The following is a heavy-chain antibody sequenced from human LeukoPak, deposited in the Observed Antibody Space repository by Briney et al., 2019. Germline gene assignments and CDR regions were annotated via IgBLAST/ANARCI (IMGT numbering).Heavy chain of an antibody. V-gene: IGHV3-23*01. CDR1: GFIFSSYA. D-gene: IGHD1-26*01. Sequence: GGSLRLSCAASGFIFSSYAMSWVRQAPGKGLEWVSVISGSGGFTYYADSVKGRFTISGDNSKNTLYLQMNSLRAEDAAVYYCAKANKGSGTYYVDYWGQGTLVTVSS. CDR3: AKANKGSGTYYVDY. J-gene: IGHJ4*02. CDR2: ISGSGGFT.